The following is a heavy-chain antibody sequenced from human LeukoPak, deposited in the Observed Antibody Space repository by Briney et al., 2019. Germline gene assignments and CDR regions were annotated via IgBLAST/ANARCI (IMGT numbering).Heavy chain of an antibody. J-gene: IGHJ6*03. V-gene: IGHV4-34*01. Sequence: SETLSLTCAVYGGSFSGYYWSWIRQPPGKGLEWIGEINHSGSTNYNPSLKSRVTISVDTSKNQFSLKLSSVTAADTAVYYCAREPELGLQTRYYYMDVWGKGTTVTVSS. CDR3: AREPELGLQTRYYYMDV. CDR2: INHSGST. CDR1: GGSFSGYY. D-gene: IGHD1-7*01.